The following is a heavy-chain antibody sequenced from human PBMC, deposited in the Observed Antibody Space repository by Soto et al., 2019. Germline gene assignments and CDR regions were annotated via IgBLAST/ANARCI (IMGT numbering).Heavy chain of an antibody. CDR1: GGTFSSYA. V-gene: IGHV1-69*12. D-gene: IGHD6-25*01. CDR3: ARQGAALRDYYYGMDV. J-gene: IGHJ6*02. CDR2: IIPIFGTA. Sequence: QVQLVQSGAEVKKPGSSVKVSCKASGGTFSSYAISWVRQAPGQGLEWMGGIIPIFGTANYAQKFQGRVMITADEYTSTAYMELRSLRSEDTAVYYCARQGAALRDYYYGMDVWGQGTTVTVSS.